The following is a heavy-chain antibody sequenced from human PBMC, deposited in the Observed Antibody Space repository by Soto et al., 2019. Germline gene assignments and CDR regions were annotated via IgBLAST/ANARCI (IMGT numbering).Heavy chain of an antibody. D-gene: IGHD6-13*01. CDR3: ARPHVAAAVTDPFDV. V-gene: IGHV1-2*02. CDR2: INPNSGDT. CDR1: GYTSTDYY. Sequence: AASVKVSCKASGYTSTDYYMHWVRLAPGHGLEWMGWINPNSGDTNYAQKFQGRVTMTRDTSISTAYMELSRLTSDDRAVYYCARPHVAAAVTDPFDVWGQGTMVTVSS. J-gene: IGHJ3*01.